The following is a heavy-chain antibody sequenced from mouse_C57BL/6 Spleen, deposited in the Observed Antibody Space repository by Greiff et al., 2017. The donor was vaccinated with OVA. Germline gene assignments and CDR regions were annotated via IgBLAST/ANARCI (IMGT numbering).Heavy chain of an antibody. D-gene: IGHD1-1*01. J-gene: IGHJ1*03. Sequence: VKLVESGPGLVQPSQSLSITCTVSGFSLTSYGVHWVRQSPGKGLEWLGVIWSGGSTDYNAAFISRLSISKDNSKSQVFFKMNSLQADDTAIYYCARKDYYGSSWYFDVWGTGTTVTVSS. CDR1: GFSLTSYG. CDR2: IWSGGST. V-gene: IGHV2-2*01. CDR3: ARKDYYGSSWYFDV.